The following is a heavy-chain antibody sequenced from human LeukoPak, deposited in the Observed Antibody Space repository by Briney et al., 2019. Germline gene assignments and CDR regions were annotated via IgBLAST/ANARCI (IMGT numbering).Heavy chain of an antibody. CDR1: GFTFSSYW. CDR2: INSDGSST. J-gene: IGHJ5*02. D-gene: IGHD2-2*01. Sequence: PGGSLRLSCAASGFTFSSYWMSWVRQAPGKGLVWVSRINSDGSSTSYADSVKGRFTISRDNAKNTLYLQMNSLRAEDTAVYYCARDGYCSSTCCYDGWFDPWGQGTLVTVSS. CDR3: ARDGYCSSTCCYDGWFDP. V-gene: IGHV3-74*01.